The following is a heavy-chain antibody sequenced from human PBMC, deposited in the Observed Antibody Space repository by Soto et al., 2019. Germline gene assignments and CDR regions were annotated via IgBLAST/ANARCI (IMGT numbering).Heavy chain of an antibody. CDR2: VRPGDSET. CDR1: VDDFVSYR. Sequence: GESLKISFKGPVDDFVSYRIGWVRQVSGKGLEWIGHVRPGDSETRYGPSFQGQVTISADKSISAAYLQWSSLKASDTAIYYCARNSLTGYYNYYYSMDVWGQGTTVTVSS. V-gene: IGHV5-51*01. D-gene: IGHD3-9*01. CDR3: ARNSLTGYYNYYYSMDV. J-gene: IGHJ6*02.